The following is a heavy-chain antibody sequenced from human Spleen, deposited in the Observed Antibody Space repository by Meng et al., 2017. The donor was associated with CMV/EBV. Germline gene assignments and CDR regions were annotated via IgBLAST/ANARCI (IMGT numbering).Heavy chain of an antibody. D-gene: IGHD1-20*01. Sequence: SETLSLTCTVSGGSISSSSYYWGWIRQPPGKGLEWIGSIYYSGSTYYNLSLKSRVTISVDTSKNQFSLKLSSVTAADTAVYYCARLYRGYNWNYDYYYGMDVWGQGTTVTVSS. CDR3: ARLYRGYNWNYDYYYGMDV. CDR2: IYYSGST. CDR1: GGSISSSSYY. J-gene: IGHJ6*02. V-gene: IGHV4-39*01.